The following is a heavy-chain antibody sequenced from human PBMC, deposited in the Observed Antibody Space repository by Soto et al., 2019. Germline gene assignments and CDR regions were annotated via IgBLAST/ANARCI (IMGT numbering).Heavy chain of an antibody. J-gene: IGHJ4*02. Sequence: GASVKVSCKESGYAFDCYYLRWVRQSPEQGLEWMGIINPSGGSTSYAQKFQGRVTMTRDTSTSTVYMELSSLRSEDTAVYYCARDRPLSSFGGGPAEVGCFDYWGQGTLVTVTS. V-gene: IGHV1-46*02. CDR1: GYAFDCYY. D-gene: IGHD3-16*01. CDR3: ARDRPLSSFGGGPAEVGCFDY. CDR2: INPSGGST.